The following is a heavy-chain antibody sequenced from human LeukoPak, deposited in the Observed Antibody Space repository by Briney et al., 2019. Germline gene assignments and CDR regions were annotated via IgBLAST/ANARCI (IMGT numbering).Heavy chain of an antibody. CDR3: AKVAYSSSTGAFDY. CDR2: IKQDGSEK. D-gene: IGHD6-6*01. Sequence: GGSLRLSCAASGITFSSHWMTWVRQAAGKGLEWVANIKQDGSEKYYVDSVKGRFTISRDNAKNSLYLQMNSLRAEDTAVYYCAKVAYSSSTGAFDYWGQGTLVTVSS. V-gene: IGHV3-7*03. J-gene: IGHJ4*02. CDR1: GITFSSHW.